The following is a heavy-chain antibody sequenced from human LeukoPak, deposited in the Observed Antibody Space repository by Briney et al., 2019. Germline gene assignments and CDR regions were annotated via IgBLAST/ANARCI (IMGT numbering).Heavy chain of an antibody. V-gene: IGHV4-59*12. J-gene: IGHJ6*02. CDR2: IYYSGST. D-gene: IGHD4-17*01. CDR1: GGSISSYY. CDR3: ARVMTTVTTFKTYSYGMDV. Sequence: SETLSLTCTVSGGSISSYYWGWIRQPPGKGLEWIGYIYYSGSTNYNPSLKSRVTISLDTSKNQFSLRLSSVTAADTAVYYCARVMTTVTTFKTYSYGMDVWGQGTTVTVSS.